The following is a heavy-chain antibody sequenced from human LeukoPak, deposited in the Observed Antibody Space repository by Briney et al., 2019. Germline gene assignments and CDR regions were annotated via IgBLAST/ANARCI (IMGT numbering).Heavy chain of an antibody. CDR3: ARHRGFGDPSKYFDP. CDR2: IYYSGST. Sequence: SKTLSLTCTVSGGSISSSSYYWGWIRQPPGKGLEWIGSIYYSGSTYYNPSLKSRVTISVDTSKNQFSLKLSSVTAADTAVYYCARHRGFGDPSKYFDPWGQGTLVTVSS. CDR1: GGSISSSSYY. J-gene: IGHJ5*02. V-gene: IGHV4-39*01. D-gene: IGHD3-10*01.